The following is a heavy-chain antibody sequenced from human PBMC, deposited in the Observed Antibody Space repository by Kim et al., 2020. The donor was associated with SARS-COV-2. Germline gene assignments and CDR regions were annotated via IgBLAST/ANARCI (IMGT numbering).Heavy chain of an antibody. J-gene: IGHJ6*02. Sequence: SRVTISIDTSKNQFSLKLSSVTAADTAVYYCARTPIAVAGMAYYYYGMDGWGQGTTVTVSS. V-gene: IGHV4-31*02. D-gene: IGHD6-19*01. CDR3: ARTPIAVAGMAYYYYGMDG.